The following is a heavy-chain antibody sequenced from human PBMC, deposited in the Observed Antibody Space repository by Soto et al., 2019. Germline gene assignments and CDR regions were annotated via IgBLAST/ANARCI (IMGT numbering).Heavy chain of an antibody. V-gene: IGHV1-18*01. CDR3: ARAIVESWFGESYYFDY. Sequence: QVQLVQSGAEVKKPGASVKVSCKASGYTFTSYGISWVRQAPGQGLEWMGWISAYNGNTNYAQKLQGGVTMATDTSTSTAYMELRSLRSDDTAVYYCARAIVESWFGESYYFDYWGQGTLVTVSS. CDR2: ISAYNGNT. J-gene: IGHJ4*02. D-gene: IGHD3-10*01. CDR1: GYTFTSYG.